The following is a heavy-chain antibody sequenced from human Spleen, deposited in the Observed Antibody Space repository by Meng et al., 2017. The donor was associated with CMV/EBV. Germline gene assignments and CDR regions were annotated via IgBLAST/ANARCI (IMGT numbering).Heavy chain of an antibody. Sequence: GGSLRLSCAASGFTFSSYAMSWVRQAPGKGLEWVSAISGSGGSTYYADSVKGRFTISRDNAKSSLYLQMNSLRAEDTAVYYCARDFGELGYYYGMDVWGQGTTVTVSS. CDR3: ARDFGELGYYYGMDV. CDR1: GFTFSSYA. D-gene: IGHD3-10*01. J-gene: IGHJ6*02. CDR2: ISGSGGST. V-gene: IGHV3-23*01.